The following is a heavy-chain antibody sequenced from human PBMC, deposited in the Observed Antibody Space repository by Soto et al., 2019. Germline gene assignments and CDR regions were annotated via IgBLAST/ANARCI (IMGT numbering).Heavy chain of an antibody. J-gene: IGHJ6*02. D-gene: IGHD3-22*01. CDR3: ARKLTYYYDSSGSPPPGMDV. V-gene: IGHV1-69*13. Sequence: ASVKVSCKASGGTFSSYAISWVRQAPGQGLEWMGGIIPIFGTANYAQKFQGRVTITADESTSTAYMELSSLRSEDTAVYYCARKLTYYYDSSGSPPPGMDVWGQGTTVTVS. CDR1: GGTFSSYA. CDR2: IIPIFGTA.